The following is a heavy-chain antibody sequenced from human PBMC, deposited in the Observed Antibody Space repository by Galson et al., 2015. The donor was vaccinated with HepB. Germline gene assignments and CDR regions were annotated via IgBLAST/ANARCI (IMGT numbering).Heavy chain of an antibody. V-gene: IGHV4-34*01. CDR2: INYGGTT. J-gene: IGHJ5*02. CDR1: GFTFSSYS. D-gene: IGHD3-9*01. CDR3: ARRLYLNGYYSGS. Sequence: LRLSCAASGFTFSSYSMNWVRQAPGKGLEWIGEINYGGTTHYNPSLKSRVTISVDTSKNQFSLKLSSVTAADTAVYYCARRLYLNGYYSGSWGQGTLVTVSS.